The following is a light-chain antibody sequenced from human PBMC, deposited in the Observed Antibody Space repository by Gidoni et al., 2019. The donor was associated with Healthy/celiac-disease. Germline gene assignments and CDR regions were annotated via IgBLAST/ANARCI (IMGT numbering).Light chain of an antibody. V-gene: IGKV3-20*01. CDR3: QQYGSSPPST. Sequence: IVLTQSPGTLSLSPVESATLSCRASQSVSSSYLAWYQQKPGQAPRLLIYGASSRATGIPDRFSGSGSGTDFTLTISRLEPEDFAVYYCQQYGSSPPSTFGQGTKVEIK. CDR2: GAS. J-gene: IGKJ1*01. CDR1: QSVSSSY.